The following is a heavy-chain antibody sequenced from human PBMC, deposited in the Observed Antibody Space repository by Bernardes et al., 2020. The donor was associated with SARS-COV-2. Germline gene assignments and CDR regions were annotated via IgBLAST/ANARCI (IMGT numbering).Heavy chain of an antibody. D-gene: IGHD3-10*01. CDR2: INSNTGNP. CDR1: GYTFTNYA. CDR3: ARDLWFGELAWFDP. V-gene: IGHV7-4-1*02. J-gene: IGHJ5*02. Sequence: ASVKVSCKTSGYTFTNYAMNWVRQAPGQGLEWMGWINSNTGNPTYAQGFTGRFVFSLDTSVSTAYLQISSLTAEDTALYHCARDLWFGELAWFDPWGQGTLVTVSS.